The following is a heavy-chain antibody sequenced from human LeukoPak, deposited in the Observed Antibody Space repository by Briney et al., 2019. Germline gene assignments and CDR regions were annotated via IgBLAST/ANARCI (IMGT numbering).Heavy chain of an antibody. CDR1: GFTFTSSA. V-gene: IGHV1-58*01. Sequence: TSVKVSCKASGFTFTSSAAQWVRQARGQRLEWIGWTVVGSGNTLFAQRFQERVTFTRDMSTSTAYMELSSLRFEDTAVYYCAASFSSSWSLIRGDYWGQGTLVTVSS. D-gene: IGHD6-13*01. J-gene: IGHJ4*02. CDR3: AASFSSSWSLIRGDY. CDR2: TVVGSGNT.